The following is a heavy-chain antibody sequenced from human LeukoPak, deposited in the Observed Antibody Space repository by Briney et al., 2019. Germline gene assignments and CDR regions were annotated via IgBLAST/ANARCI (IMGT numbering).Heavy chain of an antibody. CDR3: ARDYRVVARNWFDP. CDR1: GGSISSYY. D-gene: IGHD3-22*01. Sequence: SETLSLTCTVSGGSISSYYWSWIRQPPGKGLEWIGYIYYSGSTNYNPSLKSRVTISVDTSKNQFSLKLSSVTAADTAVYYCARDYRVVARNWFDPWGQGTLVTVSS. CDR2: IYYSGST. J-gene: IGHJ5*02. V-gene: IGHV4-59*01.